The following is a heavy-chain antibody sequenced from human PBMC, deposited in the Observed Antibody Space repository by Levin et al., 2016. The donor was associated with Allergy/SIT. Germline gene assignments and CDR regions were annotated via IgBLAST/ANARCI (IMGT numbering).Heavy chain of an antibody. CDR3: ARQLRFLLDY. CDR1: GGSISSSSYY. D-gene: IGHD3-3*01. J-gene: IGHJ4*02. Sequence: SETLSLTCTVSGGSISSSSYYWGWIRQPPGKGLEWIGSIYYSGSTYYNPSLKSRVTISVDTSKNQFSLKLSSVTAADTAVYYCARQLRFLLDYWGQGTLVTVSS. CDR2: IYYSGST. V-gene: IGHV4-39*01.